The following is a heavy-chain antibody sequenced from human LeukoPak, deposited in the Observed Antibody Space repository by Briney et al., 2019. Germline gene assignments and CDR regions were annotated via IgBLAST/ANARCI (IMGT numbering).Heavy chain of an antibody. CDR1: GYTFTTYD. Sequence: ASVKDSCKATGYTFTTYDINWVRQATGQGLEWMGWTNPKSGYTGYAQKFQGRVTMSRDTSTSTAYMELSSLRSEDTAVYYSARVAGSISYWGQRCPVTVSS. D-gene: IGHD1-26*01. J-gene: IGHJ4*01. V-gene: IGHV1-8*01. CDR2: TNPKSGYT. CDR3: ARVAGSISY.